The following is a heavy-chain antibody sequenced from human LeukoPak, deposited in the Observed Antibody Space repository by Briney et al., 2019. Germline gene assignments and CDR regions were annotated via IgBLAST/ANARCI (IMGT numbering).Heavy chain of an antibody. Sequence: SETLSLTCTVSGGSISSSRYYWGWIRQPPGKGLEWIGSIYYSGSTYYNPSLKSRVTISVDTSKNQFSLKLSSVTAADTAVYYCASLSIAAAGIPDYWGQGTLVTVSS. J-gene: IGHJ4*02. D-gene: IGHD6-13*01. V-gene: IGHV4-39*01. CDR3: ASLSIAAAGIPDY. CDR2: IYYSGST. CDR1: GGSISSSRYY.